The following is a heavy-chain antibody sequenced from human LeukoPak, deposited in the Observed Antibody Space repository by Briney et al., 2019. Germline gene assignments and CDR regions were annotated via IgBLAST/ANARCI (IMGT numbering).Heavy chain of an antibody. CDR1: GFTFSSYG. J-gene: IGHJ6*03. Sequence: PGGSLRLSCAASGFTFSSYGMHWVRQAPGKGLEWVAFIRYDGSNKYYADSVKGRFTISRDNSKNTLYLQMNSLRAEDTAVYYCARGIYDILTGYSDSHYYYYMDVWGKGTTVTISS. CDR3: ARGIYDILTGYSDSHYYYYMDV. D-gene: IGHD3-9*01. CDR2: IRYDGSNK. V-gene: IGHV3-30*02.